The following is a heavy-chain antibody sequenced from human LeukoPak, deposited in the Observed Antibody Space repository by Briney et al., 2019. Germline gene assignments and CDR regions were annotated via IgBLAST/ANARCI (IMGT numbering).Heavy chain of an antibody. J-gene: IGHJ4*02. CDR1: GFTVSSNY. Sequence: GGSLRLSCAASGFTVSSNYMSWVRQAPGKGLEWVSVIYSGGSTYYADPVKGRFTISRDNSKNTLYLQMNSLRAEDTAVYYCARDVTIFGVVTGDYWGQGTLVTVSS. CDR2: IYSGGST. D-gene: IGHD3-3*01. V-gene: IGHV3-66*02. CDR3: ARDVTIFGVVTGDY.